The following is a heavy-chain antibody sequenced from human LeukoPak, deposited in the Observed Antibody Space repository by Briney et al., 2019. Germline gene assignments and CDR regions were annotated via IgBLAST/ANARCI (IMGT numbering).Heavy chain of an antibody. CDR3: AKDSCGSISCSYSD. CDR1: GLIFDDYA. J-gene: IGHJ4*02. CDR2: ISWNSGSI. Sequence: GRSLRLSCAASGLIFDDYAMHWVRQAPGKGLEWVSGISWNSGSIGYADSVKGRFTISRDNAKNSLYLQMNNLRAEDTALYYCAKDSCGSISCSYSDWGQGTLVTVSS. V-gene: IGHV3-9*01. D-gene: IGHD2-2*01.